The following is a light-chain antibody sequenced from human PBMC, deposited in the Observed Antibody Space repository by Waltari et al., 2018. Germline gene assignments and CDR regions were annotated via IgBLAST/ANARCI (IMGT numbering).Light chain of an antibody. CDR2: EVS. J-gene: IGLJ2*01. V-gene: IGLV2-8*01. Sequence: QSALTQPPSASGSPGQSVTISCTGSGSDFRDYDFVSWYQQHPGKAPKVIRYEVSKRSSVVPDRFSGSKSGNTASLTVSVRQAEDEADYYCSSFAGRWIFGGGTKLTVL. CDR1: GSDFRDYDF. CDR3: SSFAGRWI.